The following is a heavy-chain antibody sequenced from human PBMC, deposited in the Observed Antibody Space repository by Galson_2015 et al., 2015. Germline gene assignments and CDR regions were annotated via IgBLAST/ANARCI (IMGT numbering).Heavy chain of an antibody. Sequence: SVKVSCKASGGTIRSYAITWVRQAPGQGLEWTGGIIPAYGTTNYAQKFQGRVTITADESMTTVYMELNSLLSQDTAVYFCVTSRRGGLSEGFDSWGQGTLVIVSS. CDR3: VTSRRGGLSEGFDS. V-gene: IGHV1-69*13. CDR1: GGTIRSYA. J-gene: IGHJ4*02. CDR2: IIPAYGTT. D-gene: IGHD3-10*01.